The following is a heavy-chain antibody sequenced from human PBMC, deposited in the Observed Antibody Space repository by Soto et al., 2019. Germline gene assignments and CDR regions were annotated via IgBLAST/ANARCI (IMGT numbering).Heavy chain of an antibody. Sequence: GGSLRLSCAASGFTFSSYSMNWVRQAPGTGLEWVSSISSSSSYIYYADSVKGRFTISRDNAKNSLYLQMNSLRAEDTAVSYCARVPRSGYYYDSSGYWTHFDYWGQGTLVTVSS. CDR1: GFTFSSYS. D-gene: IGHD3-22*01. J-gene: IGHJ4*02. CDR2: ISSSSSYI. V-gene: IGHV3-21*01. CDR3: ARVPRSGYYYDSSGYWTHFDY.